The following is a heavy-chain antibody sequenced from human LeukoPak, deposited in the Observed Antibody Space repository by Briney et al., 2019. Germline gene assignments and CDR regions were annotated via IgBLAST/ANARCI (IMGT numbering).Heavy chain of an antibody. Sequence: GGSLRLSCAASGFTFSSYSMNWVRQAPGKGLGWVSSISSSSSYIYYADSVKGRFTISRDNAKNSLYLQMNSLRAEDTAVYYCARVLSRDGYNPDAFDIWGQGTMVTVSS. V-gene: IGHV3-21*01. CDR2: ISSSSSYI. J-gene: IGHJ3*02. CDR3: ARVLSRDGYNPDAFDI. CDR1: GFTFSSYS. D-gene: IGHD5-24*01.